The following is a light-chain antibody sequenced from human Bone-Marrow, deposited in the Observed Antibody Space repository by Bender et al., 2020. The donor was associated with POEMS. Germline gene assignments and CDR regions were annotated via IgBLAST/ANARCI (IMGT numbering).Light chain of an antibody. Sequence: QSVLTQPPSASGTPGQRVTISCSVSSSNIGGNAVNWWQQLPGTAPKLLIYGNDPRPSGVPDRFSGSKSDPSASLAISGLQSEDEADYFCSAWDGILNGWVFGGGPELTVL. CDR2: GND. J-gene: IGLJ3*02. CDR1: SSNIGGNA. CDR3: SAWDGILNGWV. V-gene: IGLV1-44*01.